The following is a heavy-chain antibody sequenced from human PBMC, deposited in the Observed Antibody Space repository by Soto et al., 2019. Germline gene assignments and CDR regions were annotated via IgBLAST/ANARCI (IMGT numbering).Heavy chain of an antibody. CDR1: GASISDNS. D-gene: IGHD1-1*01. CDR2: VYKSGTT. Sequence: QVQLQESGPGLVKPSEALSLACNVSGASISDNSWTWIRQPPGKGLEWIGYVYKSGTTNYDPSLKSRVTLSLDTAKNQFFLRLSSVTAADTAVYYCARIWYNFGHQGLDLWGRGTLVTVSS. V-gene: IGHV4-59*13. J-gene: IGHJ5*02. CDR3: ARIWYNFGHQGLDL.